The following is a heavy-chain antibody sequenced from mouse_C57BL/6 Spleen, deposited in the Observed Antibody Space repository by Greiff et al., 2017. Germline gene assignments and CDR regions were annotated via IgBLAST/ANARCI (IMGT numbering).Heavy chain of an antibody. J-gene: IGHJ3*01. D-gene: IGHD2-1*01. CDR1: GYTFTSYW. Sequence: QVQLQQPGAELVMPGASVKLSCKASGYTFTSYWMHWVKQRPGQGLEWIGEIDPSDSYTNYNQKFKGKSTLTVDKSSSTAYMQISSLTSEDSAVYYCARSGDGNYAWFAYWGQGTLVTVSA. CDR3: ARSGDGNYAWFAY. V-gene: IGHV1-69*01. CDR2: IDPSDSYT.